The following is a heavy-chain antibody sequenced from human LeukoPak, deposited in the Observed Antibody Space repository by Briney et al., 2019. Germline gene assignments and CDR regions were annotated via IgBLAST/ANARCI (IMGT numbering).Heavy chain of an antibody. J-gene: IGHJ4*01. CDR3: AGDYIWGRLF. D-gene: IGHD3-16*01. V-gene: IGHV3-74*01. CDR2: ITSDGSTT. Sequence: GGSLRLSCVGSGFSLSDYWMHWVCQTPGKGLMWVSRITSDGSTTWYADSVKGRFTVSRDNAKNTLFLEMNSLRDEDTAVYYCAGDYIWGRLFWGQGTLVTVSS. CDR1: GFSLSDYW.